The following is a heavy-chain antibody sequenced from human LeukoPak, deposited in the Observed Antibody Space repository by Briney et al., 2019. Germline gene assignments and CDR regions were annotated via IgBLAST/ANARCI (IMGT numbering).Heavy chain of an antibody. J-gene: IGHJ4*02. CDR2: IYSGGTT. CDR1: GFTFSSYK. Sequence: GGSLRLSCAASGFTFSSYKMNWVRQAPGKGLEWVSTIYSGGTTYYADSVMGRFTISRHNSRNTLYLQMNSLRAEDTAVYYCARVDTVMAYYFDLWGQGTLVTVSS. D-gene: IGHD5-18*01. CDR3: ARVDTVMAYYFDL. V-gene: IGHV3-53*04.